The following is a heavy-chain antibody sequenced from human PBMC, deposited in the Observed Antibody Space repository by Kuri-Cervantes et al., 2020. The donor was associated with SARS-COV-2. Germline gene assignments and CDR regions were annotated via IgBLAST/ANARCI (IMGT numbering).Heavy chain of an antibody. J-gene: IGHJ4*02. CDR3: ARGGVTTFGY. CDR1: GGSISSSSYY. Sequence: SETLSLTCTVSGGSISSSSYYWSWIRQPAGKGLEWIGRIYTSGSTNYNPSLKSRATMSVDTSKNQFSLKLSSVTAADTAVYYCARGGVTTFGYWGQGTLVTVSS. V-gene: IGHV4-61*02. D-gene: IGHD4-17*01. CDR2: IYTSGST.